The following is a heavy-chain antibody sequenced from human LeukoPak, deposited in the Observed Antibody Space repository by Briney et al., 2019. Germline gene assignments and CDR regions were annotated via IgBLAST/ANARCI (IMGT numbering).Heavy chain of an antibody. CDR2: VLYDGNDK. CDR1: GFSFSSYA. J-gene: IGHJ4*02. Sequence: PGGYLRLYCAASGFSFSSYAMYWVRQAPGKGLDWLAFVLYDGNDKYYAASVKGRFTISRDNSKNTLYLQMNSLRAEDTGVYYCAKDLANAYTSDYWGQGTLSPSPQ. V-gene: IGHV3-30*02. D-gene: IGHD2-8*01. CDR3: AKDLANAYTSDY.